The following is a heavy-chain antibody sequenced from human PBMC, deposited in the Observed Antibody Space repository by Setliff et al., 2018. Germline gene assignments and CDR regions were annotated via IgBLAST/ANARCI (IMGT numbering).Heavy chain of an antibody. Sequence: PGGSLRLSCAASGFTFSSYAMHWVRQAPGKGLEWVAVISYDGSNKYYADSVKGRFTISRDNSRNTLYLQMHSLRAEDTAVYYCARNWVTAQHYYYGMDIWGQGATVTVSS. J-gene: IGHJ6*02. CDR2: ISYDGSNK. V-gene: IGHV3-30*04. CDR3: ARNWVTAQHYYYGMDI. CDR1: GFTFSSYA. D-gene: IGHD2-21*02.